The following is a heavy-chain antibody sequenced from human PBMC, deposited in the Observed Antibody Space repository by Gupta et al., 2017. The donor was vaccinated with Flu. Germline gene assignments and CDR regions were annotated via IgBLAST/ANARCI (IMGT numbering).Heavy chain of an antibody. D-gene: IGHD3-22*01. V-gene: IGHV5-51*01. CDR1: GYSIASYW. J-gene: IGHJ5*02. CDR2: IYPGDSDT. CDR3: FHGSGGYS. Sequence: SGYSIASYWIAWVRQMHGKGLEWMGIIYPGDSDTRYSPSFLGQVTFSADNSINTAYLHWSSLKASDTAMYYCFHGSGGYSWGQGTLVTVSS.